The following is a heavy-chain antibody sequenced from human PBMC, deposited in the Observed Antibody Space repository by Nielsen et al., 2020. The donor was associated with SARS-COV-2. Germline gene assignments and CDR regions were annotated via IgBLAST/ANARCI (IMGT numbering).Heavy chain of an antibody. CDR1: GFTFSSYA. V-gene: IGHV3-30-3*01. D-gene: IGHD1-26*01. J-gene: IGHJ4*02. CDR2: ISYDGSNK. Sequence: GGSLRLSCAASGFTFSSYAMHWVRQAPGKGLEWVAVISYDGSNKYYADSVKGRFTISRDNSKNTLYLQMNSLRAEDTAVYYCARGMSGSYYLGLDYWGQGTLVTVSS. CDR3: ARGMSGSYYLGLDY.